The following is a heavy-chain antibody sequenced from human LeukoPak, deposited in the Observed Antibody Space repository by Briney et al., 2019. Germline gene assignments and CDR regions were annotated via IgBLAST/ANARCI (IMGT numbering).Heavy chain of an antibody. D-gene: IGHD6-13*01. CDR3: AKDSRGGPDYLAAAGYYYGMDV. CDR1: GFXFSTYA. Sequence: GGSLRLSCAASGFXFSTYAISWVRQAPAKGLEWVSALSGRGSNTYYADSVKGRFTISRDNSKNTLYLQMNSLRAEDTAVYYCAKDSRGGPDYLAAAGYYYGMDVWGQGTTVTVSS. J-gene: IGHJ6*02. CDR2: LSGRGSNT. V-gene: IGHV3-23*01.